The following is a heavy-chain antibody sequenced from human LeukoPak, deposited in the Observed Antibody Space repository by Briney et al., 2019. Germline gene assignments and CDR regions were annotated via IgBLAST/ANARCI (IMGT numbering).Heavy chain of an antibody. CDR3: ARLNRGTYSGWFDP. J-gene: IGHJ5*02. CDR1: GGSISSSSYY. CDR2: IYYSGST. V-gene: IGHV4-39*01. Sequence: NPSETLSLTCTVSGGSISSSSYYWGWIRQPPGKGLEWIGNIYYSGSTYYNPSLKSRVTISVDTSKNQFSLKLSSVTAADTAVYYCARLNRGTYSGWFDPWGQGTLVTVSS. D-gene: IGHD1-26*01.